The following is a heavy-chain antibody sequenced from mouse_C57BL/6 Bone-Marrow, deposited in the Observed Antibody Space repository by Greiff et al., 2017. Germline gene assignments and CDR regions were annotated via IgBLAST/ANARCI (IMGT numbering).Heavy chain of an antibody. CDR3: AREGGDGAWFAY. J-gene: IGHJ3*01. Sequence: VQLQQPGAELVMPGASVKLSCKASGYTFTSYWMHWVKQRPGQGLEWIGEIDPSDSYTNYNHKLKGKSTLTVAKSSSTAYMQISSLTSEDFSVYDCAREGGDGAWFAYWGQGTLVTVSA. CDR2: IDPSDSYT. D-gene: IGHD3-3*01. CDR1: GYTFTSYW. V-gene: IGHV1-69*01.